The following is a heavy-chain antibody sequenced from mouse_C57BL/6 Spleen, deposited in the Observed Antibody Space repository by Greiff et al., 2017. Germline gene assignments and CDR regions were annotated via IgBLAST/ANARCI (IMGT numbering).Heavy chain of an antibody. Sequence: EVHLVESGGGLVKPGGSLKLSCAASGFTFSDYGMHWVRQAPEKGLEWVAYISSGSSTIYYADTVKGRFTISRDNAKNTLFLQMTSLRSEDTAMYYCARGSGDAMDYWGQGTSVTVSS. CDR3: ARGSGDAMDY. CDR2: ISSGSSTI. J-gene: IGHJ4*01. CDR1: GFTFSDYG. V-gene: IGHV5-17*01.